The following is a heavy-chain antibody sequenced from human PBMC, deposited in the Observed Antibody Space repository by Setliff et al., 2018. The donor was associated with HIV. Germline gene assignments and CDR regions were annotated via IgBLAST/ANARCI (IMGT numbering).Heavy chain of an antibody. CDR3: ARGEPTILIIPAAFFDY. V-gene: IGHV3-48*03. D-gene: IGHD2-2*01. CDR1: GFILSSYV. CDR2: ISNSGSSI. J-gene: IGHJ4*02. Sequence: GGSLRLSCAASGFILSSYVMSWVRQAPGKGLEWVSYISNSGSSIYYADSVKGRFTISRDTAKKSLYLQMNSLRAEDTAVYYCARGEPTILIIPAAFFDYWGQGTLVTVSS.